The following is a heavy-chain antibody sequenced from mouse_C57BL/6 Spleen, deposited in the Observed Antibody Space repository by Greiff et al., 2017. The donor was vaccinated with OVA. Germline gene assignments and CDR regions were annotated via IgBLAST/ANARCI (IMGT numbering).Heavy chain of an antibody. CDR2: ISGGGGNT. CDR1: GFTFSSYT. J-gene: IGHJ4*01. V-gene: IGHV5-9*01. CDR3: ARQYSNHYAMDY. D-gene: IGHD2-5*01. Sequence: DVMLVESGGGLVKPGGSLKLSCAASGFTFSSYTMSWVRQTPEKRLEWVATISGGGGNTYYPDSVKGRFTISRDNAKNTLYLQMSSLRSEDTALYYCARQYSNHYAMDYWGQGTSVTVSS.